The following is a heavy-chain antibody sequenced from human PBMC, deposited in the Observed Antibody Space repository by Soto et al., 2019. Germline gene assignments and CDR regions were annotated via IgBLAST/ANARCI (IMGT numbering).Heavy chain of an antibody. J-gene: IGHJ2*01. CDR3: VKSIHPRLYWYFDL. V-gene: IGHV3-9*01. D-gene: IGHD2-21*01. CDR1: GIAFEDYA. CDR2: INYSGIDR. Sequence: EVQLVESGGGLVQPGRSLRLSCAASGIAFEDYAMHWVRRTPGKGLEWVSGINYSGIDRDYADAVKGRFTISRDNAKNSLHLLMNSLRLEDTGMYYCVKSIHPRLYWYFDLWGRGTLVTVSS.